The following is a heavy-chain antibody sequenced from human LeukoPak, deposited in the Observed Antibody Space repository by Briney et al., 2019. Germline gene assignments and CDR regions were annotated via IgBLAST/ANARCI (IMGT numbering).Heavy chain of an antibody. CDR1: GFTFSSYS. V-gene: IGHV3-21*01. CDR3: ARALGYDFWSGYSRTYYGMDV. D-gene: IGHD3-3*01. Sequence: GGSLRLSCAASGFTFSSYSMNWVRQAPGKGLEWVSSISSSRSYIYYADSVKGRFTISRDNAKNSLYLQMNSLRAEDTAVYYCARALGYDFWSGYSRTYYGMDVWGQGTTVTVSS. J-gene: IGHJ6*02. CDR2: ISSSRSYI.